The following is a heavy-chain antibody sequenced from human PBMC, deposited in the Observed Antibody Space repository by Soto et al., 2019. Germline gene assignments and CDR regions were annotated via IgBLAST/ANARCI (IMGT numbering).Heavy chain of an antibody. J-gene: IGHJ4*02. D-gene: IGHD2-2*03. V-gene: IGHV4-39*01. CDR2: VYYSGST. CDR3: ARHGLTSADSILDY. Sequence: SETLSLTCTVSGGSVSSSSYYWGWVRQPPGKGLEWIGSVYYSGSTYYNPSLKSRVTISVDTSKNQFSLKLSSVTAADTAVYYCARHGLTSADSILDYWGQGTLVTVSS. CDR1: GGSVSSSSYY.